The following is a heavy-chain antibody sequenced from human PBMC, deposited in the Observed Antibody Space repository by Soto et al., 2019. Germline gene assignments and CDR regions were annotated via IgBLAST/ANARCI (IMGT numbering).Heavy chain of an antibody. CDR3: ARTPSGVDIASTKD. CDR1: GLTFSTQG. D-gene: IGHD5-12*01. V-gene: IGHV3-33*01. CDR2: IYNDRSTT. J-gene: IGHJ4*02. Sequence: QVQLVESGGGVVQPGRSLRLSCVASGLTFSTQGMHWVRQAPGKGLEWVGVIYNDRSTTYYADSVKGRFTISRDNSKNPLYLQMNSLRAEDTAVYYCARTPSGVDIASTKDWGQGTLVTVSS.